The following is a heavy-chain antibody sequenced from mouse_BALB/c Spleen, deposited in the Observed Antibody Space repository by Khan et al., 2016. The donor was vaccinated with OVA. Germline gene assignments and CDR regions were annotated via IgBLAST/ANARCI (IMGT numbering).Heavy chain of an antibody. CDR1: GFTFSSYG. J-gene: IGHJ2*01. V-gene: IGHV5-17*02. Sequence: EVELVESEGGLVQPGGSRKLSCAASGFTFSSYGMHWVRQAPERGLEWVAYISGDSNTIYYADTVKGRFTISRDNPRNTLFPQMTSLMSEDTAMYYCATSYFYGYYFDYWGPGTTLTVSS. CDR2: ISGDSNTI. CDR3: ATSYFYGYYFDY. D-gene: IGHD1-1*01.